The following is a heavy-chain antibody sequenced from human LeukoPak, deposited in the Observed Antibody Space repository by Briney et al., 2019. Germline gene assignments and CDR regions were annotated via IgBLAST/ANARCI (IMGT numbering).Heavy chain of an antibody. V-gene: IGHV6-1*01. CDR3: VRGGQGDGYSADEAFDI. D-gene: IGHD5-24*01. CDR1: GDSVSSNSTA. Sequence: SQTLSLTCAISGDSVSSNSTACNWIRQSPSRGPEWLGRTCYRSKWYSDYAVSVKSRITINPDTSKNQFSLQLNSVTPEDTAVYYCVRGGQGDGYSADEAFDIWGQGTMVTVSS. CDR2: TCYRSKWYS. J-gene: IGHJ3*02.